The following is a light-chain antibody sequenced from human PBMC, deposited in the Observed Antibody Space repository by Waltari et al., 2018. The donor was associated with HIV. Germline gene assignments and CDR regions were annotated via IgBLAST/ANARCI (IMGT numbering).Light chain of an antibody. Sequence: EIVLKQSPGTLSVHPGERGTLPCSASQNINNTLAWYQLKPGQAPRLLISGASTRATGIPARFSGSGSGTDFTLNIGTLQSEDFAVYFCQQYNKWPRTFGRGTKVEIK. J-gene: IGKJ4*02. V-gene: IGKV3-15*01. CDR2: GAS. CDR1: QNINNT. CDR3: QQYNKWPRT.